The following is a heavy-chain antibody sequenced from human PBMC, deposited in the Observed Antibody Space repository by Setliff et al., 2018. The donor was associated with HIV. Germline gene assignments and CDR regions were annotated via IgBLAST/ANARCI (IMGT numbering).Heavy chain of an antibody. CDR1: GGSISSSSYY. CDR2: IYYSGST. CDR3: ARVEGATPDAFDI. V-gene: IGHV4-39*07. D-gene: IGHD1-26*01. Sequence: ASETLSLTCTVSGGSISSSSYYWGWIRQPPGKGLEWIGSIYYSGSTYYNPSLKSRVTISVDTSKNQFSLKLSSVTAADTAVYYCARVEGATPDAFDIWGQGTMVTVSS. J-gene: IGHJ3*02.